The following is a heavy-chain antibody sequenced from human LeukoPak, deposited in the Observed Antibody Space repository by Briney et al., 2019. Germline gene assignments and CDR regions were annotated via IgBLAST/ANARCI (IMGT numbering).Heavy chain of an antibody. CDR2: IRYDGSDK. CDR3: AKDFGNWNCFHY. CDR1: GFAFSSYG. J-gene: IGHJ4*02. Sequence: GGSLRLSCAASGFAFSSYGMHWVRQAPGKGLEWVAFIRYDGSDKYYADSVKGRFTISRDNSKNTLYLQMNSLRAEDTAVYYCAKDFGNWNCFHYWGQGTLVTVSS. D-gene: IGHD1-20*01. V-gene: IGHV3-30*02.